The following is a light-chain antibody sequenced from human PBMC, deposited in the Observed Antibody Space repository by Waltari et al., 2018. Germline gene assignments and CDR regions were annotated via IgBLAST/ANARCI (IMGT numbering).Light chain of an antibody. CDR1: VLSKQY. CDR3: QSADNSGTYEV. J-gene: IGLJ1*01. CDR2: KDT. V-gene: IGLV3-25*03. Sequence: SNELTQPPSVSVSPGQTARITCSGDVLSKQYAYWYQLKPGRAPVLVMYKDTERPSGIPERFSVAISATTVTLTISGVQAEDQPDYHCQSADNSGTYEVFGTGTKVTV.